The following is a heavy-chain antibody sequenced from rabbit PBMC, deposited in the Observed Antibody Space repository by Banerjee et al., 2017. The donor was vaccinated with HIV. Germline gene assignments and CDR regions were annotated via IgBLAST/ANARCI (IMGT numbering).Heavy chain of an antibody. V-gene: IGHV1S45*01. D-gene: IGHD2-1*01. CDR3: VRGGYDENYFNL. J-gene: IGHJ4*01. CDR1: GFSFSSGYD. Sequence: QQQLEESGGGLVQPEGSLTLTCKASGFSFSSGYDMCWVRQAPGKGLEWIGCIYTGSGHTYYASWAKGRFTISKTSSTTVTLQMTSLTAADTATYFCVRGGYDENYFNLWGQGTLVTVS. CDR2: IYTGSGHT.